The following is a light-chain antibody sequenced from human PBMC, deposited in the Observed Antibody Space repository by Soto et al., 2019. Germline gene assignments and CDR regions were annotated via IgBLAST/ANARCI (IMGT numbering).Light chain of an antibody. J-gene: IGKJ1*01. CDR2: AAS. Sequence: DIPMTQSPSSLSASVGDRVTITCRASQGIGNDLGWYQQKPGKAPKRLIDAASSLQSGVPSRFSGSGSGTEFTLTISSLQPEDFATYYCLQHASYPRTFGQGTKVEIK. CDR1: QGIGND. V-gene: IGKV1-17*01. CDR3: LQHASYPRT.